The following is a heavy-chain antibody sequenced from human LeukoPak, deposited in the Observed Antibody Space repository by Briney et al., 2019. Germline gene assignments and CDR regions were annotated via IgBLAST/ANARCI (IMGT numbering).Heavy chain of an antibody. CDR3: ARGSRDWNYYYYGMDV. V-gene: IGHV4-30-2*01. Sequence: SETLSLTCAVSGGSISGGGYSWSWIRQPPGKGLEWIGYIYHSGSTYYNPSLKSRVTISVDRSKNQFSLKLSSVTAADTAVYYCARGSRDWNYYYYGMDVWGQGTTVTVSS. CDR2: IYHSGST. CDR1: GGSISGGGYS. D-gene: IGHD2-21*02. J-gene: IGHJ6*02.